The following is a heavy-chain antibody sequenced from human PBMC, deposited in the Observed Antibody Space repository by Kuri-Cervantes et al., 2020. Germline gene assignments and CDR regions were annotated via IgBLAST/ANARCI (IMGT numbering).Heavy chain of an antibody. V-gene: IGHV4-61*08. CDR2: ISYSGST. CDR1: GASVTSGGYY. J-gene: IGHJ3*02. Sequence: SETLSLTCTVSGASVTSGGYYWSWIRQPPGKRLELIGCISYSGSTNYSPSLKSRVTISVDTSKNQFSLKLSSVTAADTAVYYCARVDVWFGELLDDAFDIWGQGTMVTVSS. CDR3: ARVDVWFGELLDDAFDI. D-gene: IGHD3-10*01.